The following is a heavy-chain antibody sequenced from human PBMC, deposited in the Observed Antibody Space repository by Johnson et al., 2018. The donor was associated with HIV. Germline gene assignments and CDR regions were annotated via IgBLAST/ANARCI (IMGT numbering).Heavy chain of an antibody. J-gene: IGHJ3*02. D-gene: IGHD5-24*01. CDR2: ISSSGSTI. CDR1: RFTFSDYY. Sequence: QVQLVESGGGLVKPGGSLRLSCAASRFTFSDYYMSWIRQTPGKGLEWVSYISSSGSTIYYADSVKGRFTISRDNAKNSLYLQMNSLRTEDTALYYCAKDQEWLQLNWGSQDIWGQGTMVTVSS. V-gene: IGHV3-11*01. CDR3: AKDQEWLQLNWGSQDI.